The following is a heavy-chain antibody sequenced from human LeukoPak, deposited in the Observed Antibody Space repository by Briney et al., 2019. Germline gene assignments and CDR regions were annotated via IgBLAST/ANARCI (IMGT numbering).Heavy chain of an antibody. CDR2: MNPNSGNT. V-gene: IGHV1-8*02. J-gene: IGHJ4*02. CDR1: GYTFTSYG. CDR3: ARGNWEQQLVRPFRY. Sequence: ASVKVSCKASGYTFTSYGISWVRQAPGQGLEWMGWMNPNSGNTGYAQKFQGRVTMTRNTSISTAYMELSSLRSEDTAVYYCARGNWEQQLVRPFRYWGQGTLVTVSS. D-gene: IGHD6-13*01.